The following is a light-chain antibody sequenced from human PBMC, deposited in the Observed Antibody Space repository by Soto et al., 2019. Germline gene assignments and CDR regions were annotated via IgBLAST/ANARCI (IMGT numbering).Light chain of an antibody. CDR1: SSDVGGYNY. V-gene: IGLV2-8*01. CDR3: NSYAGNNTYAGSNNLV. Sequence: QSVLTQPPSASGSPGQSVTISCTGTSSDVGGYNYVSWYQQHPGKAPKLMIYEVSKRPSGVPDRFSGSKSGNTASLTVSGLQAEDEADYYCNSYAGNNTYAGSNNLVFGGGTKLTVL. J-gene: IGLJ2*01. CDR2: EVS.